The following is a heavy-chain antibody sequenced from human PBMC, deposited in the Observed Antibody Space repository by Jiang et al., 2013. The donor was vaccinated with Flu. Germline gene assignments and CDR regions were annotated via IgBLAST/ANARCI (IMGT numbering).Heavy chain of an antibody. CDR1: GGSISSGGYY. V-gene: IGHV4-31*03. D-gene: IGHD5-18*01. J-gene: IGHJ6*02. CDR2: IYYSGST. Sequence: PGLVKPSQTLSLTCTVSGGSISSGGYYWSWIRQHPGKGLEWIGYIYYSGSTYYNPSLKSRVTISVDTSKNQFSLKLSSVTAADTAVYYCASHSSPWIQLWFSGMDVWGQGTTVTVSS. CDR3: ASHSSPWIQLWFSGMDV.